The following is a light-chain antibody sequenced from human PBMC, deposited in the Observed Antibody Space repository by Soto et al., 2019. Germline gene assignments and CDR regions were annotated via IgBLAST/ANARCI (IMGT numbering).Light chain of an antibody. CDR3: QQYENLPT. CDR2: DAS. J-gene: IGKJ5*01. V-gene: IGKV1-33*01. Sequence: DIQMTQSPSSVSASIGGRVSITCRASQNINNYLNWYQQKPGRXPXXLIYDASNLEAGVPSRFRGSGSGTDFTFTISRLQPEDIATDDCQQYENLPTFGQGTRLEIK. CDR1: QNINNY.